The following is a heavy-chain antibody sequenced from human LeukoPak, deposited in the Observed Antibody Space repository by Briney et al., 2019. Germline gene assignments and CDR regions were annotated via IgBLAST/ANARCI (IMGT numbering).Heavy chain of an antibody. J-gene: IGHJ5*02. CDR2: IKSDGSSK. D-gene: IGHD3-22*01. V-gene: IGHV3-74*01. CDR3: ASEGYYDSSGCYTFNGFDP. CDR1: GFTFSSYW. Sequence: GGSLRLSCAASGFTFSSYWMHWVRQAPGKGLVWVSRIKSDGSSKSYADSVKGRFTISRDNAKNTLYLQMNSLRADDTAVFYCASEGYYDSSGCYTFNGFDPWGQGTLVTVSS.